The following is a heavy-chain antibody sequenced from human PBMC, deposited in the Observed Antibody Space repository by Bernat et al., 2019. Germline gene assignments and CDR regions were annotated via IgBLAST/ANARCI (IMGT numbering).Heavy chain of an antibody. CDR3: AREDYQTPARIDY. CDR2: IYYSGST. D-gene: IGHD4/OR15-4a*01. Sequence: QVQLQESGPGLVKPSQTLSLTCTVSGGSISSGDYYWSWIRQSPGKGLEWIGYIYYSGSTYYHPSLKSRGIISLDTPKNQFSLKLSSVTAADTAVYYCAREDYQTPARIDYWGQGALVTVSS. CDR1: GGSISSGDYY. V-gene: IGHV4-30-4*01. J-gene: IGHJ4*02.